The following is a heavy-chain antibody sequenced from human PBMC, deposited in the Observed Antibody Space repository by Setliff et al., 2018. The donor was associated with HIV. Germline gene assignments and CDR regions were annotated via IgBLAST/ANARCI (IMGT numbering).Heavy chain of an antibody. CDR3: ARDFYDSSGYLNLGFDY. Sequence: GASVKVSFKAVGGTFRSKAVSWVRQAPGQGLEWMGGISPVFGTANYAQKFQDRVTITVDESTNTAYMELNSLRSDDTAVYYCARDFYDSSGYLNLGFDYWGQGSLVTVSS. V-gene: IGHV1-69*13. J-gene: IGHJ4*02. CDR1: GGTFRSKA. D-gene: IGHD3-22*01. CDR2: ISPVFGTA.